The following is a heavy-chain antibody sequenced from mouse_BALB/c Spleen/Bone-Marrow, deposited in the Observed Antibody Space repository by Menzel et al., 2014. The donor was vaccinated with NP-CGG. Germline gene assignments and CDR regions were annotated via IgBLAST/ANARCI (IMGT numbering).Heavy chain of an antibody. CDR1: GYTFTSYW. Sequence: VQLQQSGAELAKPGASVKMSCKASGYTFTSYWVHWVKQRPGQGLEWIGYINPNTGYTEYNQKFKDKATLTADKSSSTAYMQLSSLTSEDSAVYYCARAPLLRLRNYFGYWGQGTTLTVSS. J-gene: IGHJ2*01. CDR2: INPNTGYT. CDR3: ARAPLLRLRNYFGY. V-gene: IGHV1-7*01. D-gene: IGHD1-2*01.